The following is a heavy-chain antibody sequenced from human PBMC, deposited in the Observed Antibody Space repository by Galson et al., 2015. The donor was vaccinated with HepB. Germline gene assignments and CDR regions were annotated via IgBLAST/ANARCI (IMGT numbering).Heavy chain of an antibody. V-gene: IGHV1-69*13. D-gene: IGHD3-9*01. CDR1: GGTFSSYA. CDR2: IIPIFGTA. CDR3: ARGRVYDILTGYYWNYYYYGMDV. J-gene: IGHJ6*02. Sequence: SVKVSCKASGGTFSSYAISWVRQAPGQGLEWMGGIIPIFGTANYAQKFQGRVTITADESTSTAYMELSSLRSEDTAVYYCARGRVYDILTGYYWNYYYYGMDVWGQGTTVTVSS.